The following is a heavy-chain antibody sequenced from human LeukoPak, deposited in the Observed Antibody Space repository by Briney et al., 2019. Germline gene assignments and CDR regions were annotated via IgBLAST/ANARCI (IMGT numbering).Heavy chain of an antibody. D-gene: IGHD1-26*01. CDR3: ARTTGELLHGPFDY. J-gene: IGHJ4*02. CDR1: GFTFSSYA. Sequence: GGSLRLSCAASGFTFSSYAMHWVRQAPGKGLEWVAVISYDGSNKYYADSVKGRFTISRDNSKNTLYLQMNSLRAEDTAVYYCARTTGELLHGPFDYWGQGTLVTVSS. V-gene: IGHV3-30-3*01. CDR2: ISYDGSNK.